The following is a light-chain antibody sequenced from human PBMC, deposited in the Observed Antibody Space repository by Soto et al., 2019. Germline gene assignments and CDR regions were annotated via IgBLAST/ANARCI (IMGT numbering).Light chain of an antibody. J-gene: IGKJ4*01. CDR3: QQRSNWPLT. CDR2: DAS. CDR1: QSVSSY. Sequence: EIVLTQSPATLSLSPGERATLSCRASQSVSSYLAWYQQKPGQAPMLLIYDASNRATGIPARFSGSGSGTHCTLTISSLEPEDFAVYYCQQRSNWPLTFGGGTKVESK. V-gene: IGKV3-11*01.